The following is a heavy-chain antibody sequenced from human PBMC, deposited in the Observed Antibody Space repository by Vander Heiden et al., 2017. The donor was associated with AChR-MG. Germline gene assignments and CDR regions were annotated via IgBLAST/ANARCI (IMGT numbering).Heavy chain of an antibody. J-gene: IGHJ4*02. V-gene: IGHV4-38-2*01. D-gene: IGHD3-3*01. CDR2: IYHSGST. CDR1: GYSISSGYY. CDR3: ARNFWSGYYFY. Sequence: QVQLQESGPGLVKPSETLSLTCAVSGYSISSGYYWGWIRQPPGKGLEWIGSIYHSGSTYYNPSLKSRVTISVDTSKNQFSLKLSSVTAADTAVYYCARNFWSGYYFYWGQGTLVTVSS.